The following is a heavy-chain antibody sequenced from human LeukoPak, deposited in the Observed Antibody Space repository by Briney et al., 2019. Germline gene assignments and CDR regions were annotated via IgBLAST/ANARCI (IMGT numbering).Heavy chain of an antibody. J-gene: IGHJ4*02. CDR2: ISYDGSNK. Sequence: GGSLRLSCAASGFTFSSYAMHWGRQAPGKGLEWVAVISYDGSNKYYADSVKGRFTISRDNSTTTLYLQMNSLRAEDRAVYYCARGRDGYNFDYWGQGTLVTVSS. V-gene: IGHV3-30-3*01. CDR3: ARGRDGYNFDY. CDR1: GFTFSSYA. D-gene: IGHD5-24*01.